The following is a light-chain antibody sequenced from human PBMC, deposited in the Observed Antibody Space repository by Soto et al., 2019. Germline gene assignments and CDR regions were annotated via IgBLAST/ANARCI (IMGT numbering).Light chain of an antibody. V-gene: IGKV3-15*01. J-gene: IGKJ1*01. CDR3: QQYHRWPPKT. CDR2: GAS. CDR1: QSISSN. Sequence: EIVMTQSPATVSVSPGERATLSCRASQSISSNLAWYQQKPGQAPRLLIYGASTRATGIPARFSGSGSGTDFTFTISSLQSEDFAVYYCQQYHRWPPKTFGQGTKVEIK.